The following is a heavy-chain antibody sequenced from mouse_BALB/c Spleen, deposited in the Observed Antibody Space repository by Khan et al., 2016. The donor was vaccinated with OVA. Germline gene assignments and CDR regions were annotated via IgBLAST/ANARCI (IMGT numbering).Heavy chain of an antibody. CDR3: ARGGTGGFAY. CDR2: ISSLAYNF. J-gene: IGHJ3*01. CDR1: GFTFSDYG. V-gene: IGHV5-15*02. Sequence: EVELVESGGGLVQPGGSRKLSCAASGFTFSDYGMAWIRQGPGKGPEWITFISSLAYNFYYADTVTGRFTISREHAKNHMYREMNSLRSEDTAMYYCARGGTGGFAYWGQGTLVTVSA. D-gene: IGHD3-1*01.